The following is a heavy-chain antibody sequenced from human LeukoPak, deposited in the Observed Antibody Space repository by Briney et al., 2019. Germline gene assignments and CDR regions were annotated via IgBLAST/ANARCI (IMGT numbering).Heavy chain of an antibody. CDR1: GFTFGDYA. V-gene: IGHV3-49*04. J-gene: IGHJ6*03. Sequence: GGSLRLSCTASGFTFGDYAMSWVRQAPGKGLEWVGFIRSKAYGGTTEYAASVKGRFTISRDDSNSIAYLQMNSLKTEDTAVYYCTRVGVPAATLYYYYMDVWGKGTTVTISS. D-gene: IGHD2-2*01. CDR3: TRVGVPAATLYYYYMDV. CDR2: IRSKAYGGTT.